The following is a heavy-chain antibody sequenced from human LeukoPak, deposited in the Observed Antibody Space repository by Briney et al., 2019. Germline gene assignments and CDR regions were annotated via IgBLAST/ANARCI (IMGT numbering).Heavy chain of an antibody. D-gene: IGHD2-2*01. Sequence: GGSLRLSCAASGFTFSSYGMHWVRQAPGKGLEWVAVISYDGSNKYYADSVKGRFTISRDNSKNTLYLQMNSLRAEDTAVYYCARDAPLYCSSTSCSYYFDYWGQGTLVTVSS. CDR1: GFTFSSYG. CDR2: ISYDGSNK. CDR3: ARDAPLYCSSTSCSYYFDY. V-gene: IGHV3-30*03. J-gene: IGHJ4*02.